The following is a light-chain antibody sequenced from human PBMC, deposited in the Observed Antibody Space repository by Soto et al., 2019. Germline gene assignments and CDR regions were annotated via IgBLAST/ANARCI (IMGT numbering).Light chain of an antibody. CDR2: GAS. CDR1: QGISTR. CDR3: QQTHSFPLT. J-gene: IGKJ4*02. V-gene: IGKV1-12*01. Sequence: DIQMTQSPSSVSASIGDRVSVSCRASQGISTRLAWYQQKPGKAPKLLIHGASTLQGGVPSRFSGSGSATDFTLTINSLQPDDFATYFCQQTHSFPLTFGGGTKVEIK.